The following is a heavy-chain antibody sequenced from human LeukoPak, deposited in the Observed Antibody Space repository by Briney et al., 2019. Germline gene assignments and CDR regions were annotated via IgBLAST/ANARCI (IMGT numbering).Heavy chain of an antibody. CDR2: ISGSGGST. Sequence: PGGSLRLSCAASGFTSSSHAMSWVRQAPGKGLEWVSAISGSGGSTYYAESVKGRFTISRDNSKNTLYLQMNSLRAEDTAVYYCAKDRRCSGGSCFSDYWGQGTLVTVSS. CDR1: GFTSSSHA. CDR3: AKDRRCSGGSCFSDY. J-gene: IGHJ4*02. D-gene: IGHD2-15*01. V-gene: IGHV3-23*01.